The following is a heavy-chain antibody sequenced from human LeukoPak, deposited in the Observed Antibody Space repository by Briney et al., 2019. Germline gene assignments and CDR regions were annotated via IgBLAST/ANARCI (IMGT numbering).Heavy chain of an antibody. V-gene: IGHV1-2*02. J-gene: IGHJ4*02. D-gene: IGHD5-24*01. CDR2: INPNSGGT. Sequence: GWINPNSGGTNYAQKFQGRVTMTRDTSISTAYMELSRLRSDDTAVYYCARGVEMATIAFDYWGQGTLVTVSS. CDR3: ARGVEMATIAFDY.